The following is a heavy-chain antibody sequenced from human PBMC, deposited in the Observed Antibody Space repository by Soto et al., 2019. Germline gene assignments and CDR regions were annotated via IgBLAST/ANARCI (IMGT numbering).Heavy chain of an antibody. J-gene: IGHJ4*02. V-gene: IGHV2-5*02. CDR3: AHSPGYCSGGSCYPETTFFDY. CDR1: GFSLSTSGVG. CDR2: IYWDDDK. Sequence: SGPTLVKPTQTLTLTCTFSGFSLSTSGVGVGWIRQPPGKALEWLALIYWDDDKRYSPSLKSRLTITKDTSKNQVVLTMTNMDPVDTATYYCAHSPGYCSGGSCYPETTFFDYWGQGTLVTVSS. D-gene: IGHD2-15*01.